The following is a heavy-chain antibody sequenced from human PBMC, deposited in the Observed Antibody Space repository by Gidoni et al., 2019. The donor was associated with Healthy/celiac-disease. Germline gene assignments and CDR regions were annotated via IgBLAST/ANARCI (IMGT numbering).Heavy chain of an antibody. Sequence: QVQLQQWGAGLLKPSETLSLTCAVYGGSFSGYYWSWIRQPPGKGLEWIGEINHSGSTNYNPSLKSRVTISVDTYKNQFSLKLSSVTAADTAVYYCARGSVTMVRGVSYGMDVWGQGTTVTVSS. CDR2: INHSGST. D-gene: IGHD3-10*01. CDR3: ARGSVTMVRGVSYGMDV. CDR1: GGSFSGYY. J-gene: IGHJ6*02. V-gene: IGHV4-34*01.